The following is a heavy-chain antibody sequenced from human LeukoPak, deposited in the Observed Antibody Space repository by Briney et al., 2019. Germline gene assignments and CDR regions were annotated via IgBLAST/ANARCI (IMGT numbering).Heavy chain of an antibody. CDR2: IYYSGST. Sequence: PSETLSLTCTVSGGSISSYYWSWIRQPPGKGLEWIGYIYYSGSTNYNPSLESRVTISVDTSKNQFSLKLSSVTAADTAVYYCARAYGDYPPGAFDIWGQGTMVTVSS. J-gene: IGHJ3*02. D-gene: IGHD4-17*01. CDR3: ARAYGDYPPGAFDI. CDR1: GGSISSYY. V-gene: IGHV4-59*01.